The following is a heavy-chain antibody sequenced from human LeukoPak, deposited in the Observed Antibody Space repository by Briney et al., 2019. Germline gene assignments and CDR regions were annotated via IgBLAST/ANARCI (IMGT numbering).Heavy chain of an antibody. CDR3: ARALGVAGTFDY. D-gene: IGHD6-19*01. J-gene: IGHJ4*02. Sequence: GGSLRLSCAASGFTFSDYYMSWIRQAPGTGLQGVSYISSSGSTIYYADSVKGRFTISRDNAKNSLYLQMNSLRAEDTAVYYCARALGVAGTFDYWGQGTLVTVSS. CDR1: GFTFSDYY. V-gene: IGHV3-11*01. CDR2: ISSSGSTI.